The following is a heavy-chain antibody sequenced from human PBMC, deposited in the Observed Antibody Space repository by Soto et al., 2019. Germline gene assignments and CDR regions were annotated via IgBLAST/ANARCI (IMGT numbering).Heavy chain of an antibody. Sequence: GGSLRLSCAASGFTFSSYGMHWVRQAPGKGLEWVAVISYDGSNKYYADSVKGRFTISRDNSKNTLYLQMNSLRAEDTAVYYCAKDPQAGRFGELCGFDPWGQGTLVTVSS. V-gene: IGHV3-30*18. CDR3: AKDPQAGRFGELCGFDP. CDR2: ISYDGSNK. CDR1: GFTFSSYG. D-gene: IGHD3-10*01. J-gene: IGHJ5*02.